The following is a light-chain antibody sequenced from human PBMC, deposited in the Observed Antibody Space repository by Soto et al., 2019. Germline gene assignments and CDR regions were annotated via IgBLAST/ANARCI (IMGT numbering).Light chain of an antibody. CDR1: QPVADY. V-gene: IGKV3-11*01. CDR2: DAS. J-gene: IGKJ1*01. CDR3: QQRYAWPRT. Sequence: EIVLTQSPGTLSLSPGERATLSCRADQPVADYLAWFQQKPGQSPSLLIYDASKRASGIPARFSGSGSGTEFTLTISSLEPDDSAIYYCQQRYAWPRTFGQGTKVEI.